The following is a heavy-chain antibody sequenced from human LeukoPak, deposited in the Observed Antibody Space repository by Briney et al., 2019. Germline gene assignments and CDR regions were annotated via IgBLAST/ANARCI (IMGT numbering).Heavy chain of an antibody. Sequence: ASVKVSCKASGYTFTSYDINWVRQATGQGLEWMGWMNPNSGNTGYAQKFQGRVTMTRNTSISTAYMELSSLRSGDTAVYYCARVYSYGSLDAFDIWGQGTMVTVSS. CDR3: ARVYSYGSLDAFDI. CDR2: MNPNSGNT. D-gene: IGHD5-18*01. J-gene: IGHJ3*02. CDR1: GYTFTSYD. V-gene: IGHV1-8*01.